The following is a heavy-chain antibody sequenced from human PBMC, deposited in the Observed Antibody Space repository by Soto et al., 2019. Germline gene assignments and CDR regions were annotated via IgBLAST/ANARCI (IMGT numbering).Heavy chain of an antibody. CDR2: IYYSGST. CDR1: GGSISSGGYY. V-gene: IGHV4-31*03. J-gene: IGHJ5*02. CDR3: ARGSYGSGSYPPTHNWFDP. D-gene: IGHD3-10*01. Sequence: PSETLSVTCTVSGGSISSGGYYWSWIRQHPGKGLEWIGYIYYSGSTYYNPSLKSRVTISVDTSKNQFSLKLRSVTAADTAVYYCARGSYGSGSYPPTHNWFDPWGQGTLVTVSS.